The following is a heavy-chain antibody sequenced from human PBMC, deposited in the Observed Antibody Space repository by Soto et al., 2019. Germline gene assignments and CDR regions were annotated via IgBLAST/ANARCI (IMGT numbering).Heavy chain of an antibody. Sequence: SQTLSLTCAISGDSVSSNSAAWNWIRQSPSRGLEWLGRTYYRSKWYNDYAVSVKSRITINPDTSKNQFSLQLNSVTPEDTAVYYCARGLYYDILTGPDYYYYYYMDVWGKGTTVTVSS. V-gene: IGHV6-1*01. CDR1: GDSVSSNSAA. D-gene: IGHD3-9*01. J-gene: IGHJ6*03. CDR3: ARGLYYDILTGPDYYYYYYMDV. CDR2: TYYRSKWYN.